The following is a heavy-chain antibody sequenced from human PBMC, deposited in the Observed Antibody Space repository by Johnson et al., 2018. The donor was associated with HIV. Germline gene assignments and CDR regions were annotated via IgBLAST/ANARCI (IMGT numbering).Heavy chain of an antibody. J-gene: IGHJ3*02. CDR3: AKVDDYGDWGVAFDI. CDR2: ISGSGGST. Sequence: EVQLVESGGGLVQPGGSLRLSCGASGFSVSNTYMNWVRQAPGKGLEWVSAISGSGGSTYYADSVKGRFTISRDNSKNTLYLQMNSLRAEDTAVYYCAKVDDYGDWGVAFDIWGQGTMVTVSS. D-gene: IGHD4-17*01. CDR1: GFSVSNTY. V-gene: IGHV3-23*04.